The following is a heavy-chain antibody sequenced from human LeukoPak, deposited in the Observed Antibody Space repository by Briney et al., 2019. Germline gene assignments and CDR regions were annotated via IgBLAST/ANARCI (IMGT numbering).Heavy chain of an antibody. V-gene: IGHV1-69*13. CDR3: ARVKAYYYDSSGYYGN. CDR2: IIHIFCTA. CDR1: GVTFSNYA. D-gene: IGHD3-22*01. Sequence: ASVKVSCKASGVTFSNYAISWVRQAPGQGLEWMGGIIHIFCTANYAQKFQGRVTITADESRSTAYMELSSLNSAVWSVYYCARVKAYYYDSSGYYGNWGQGTLVTVSS. J-gene: IGHJ4*02.